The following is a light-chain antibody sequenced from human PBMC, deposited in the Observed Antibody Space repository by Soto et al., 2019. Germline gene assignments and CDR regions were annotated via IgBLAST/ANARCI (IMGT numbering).Light chain of an antibody. CDR1: NIGRKS. CDR3: QVWDSPSDHVV. CDR2: YDH. Sequence: SYELTQPPSVSVAPGKTAGITCGGNNIGRKSVHWYQQKPGQAPGLVIFYDHDRPSGIPDRFSASNSGNTATLTISRVEVGDEADYYCQVWDSPSDHVVFGGGTKLTVL. J-gene: IGLJ3*02. V-gene: IGLV3-21*04.